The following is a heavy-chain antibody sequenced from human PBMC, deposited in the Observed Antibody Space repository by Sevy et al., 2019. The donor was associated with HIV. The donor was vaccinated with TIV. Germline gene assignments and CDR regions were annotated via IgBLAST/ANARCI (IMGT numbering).Heavy chain of an antibody. CDR2: ITGSGANT. CDR3: AREYSSGWYEGEFGY. V-gene: IGHV3-23*01. J-gene: IGHJ4*02. CDR1: GFTFSSYA. Sequence: GGSLRLSCAASGFTFSSYAMSWVRQAPGKGLEWVSIITGSGANTYYADSVKGRFTISRDNAKNSLYLQMNSLRAEDTAVYYCAREYSSGWYEGEFGYWGQGTLVTVSS. D-gene: IGHD6-19*01.